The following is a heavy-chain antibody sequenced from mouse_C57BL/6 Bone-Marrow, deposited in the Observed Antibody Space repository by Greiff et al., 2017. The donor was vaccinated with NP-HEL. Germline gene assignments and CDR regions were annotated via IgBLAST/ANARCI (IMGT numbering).Heavy chain of an antibody. CDR3: ARWGYYYGSYWYFDV. CDR1: GYTFTDYY. J-gene: IGHJ1*03. V-gene: IGHV1-26*01. D-gene: IGHD1-1*01. CDR2: INPNNGGT. Sequence: VQLQQSGPELVKPGASVKISCKASGYTFTDYYMNWVKQSHGKSLEWIGDINPNNGGTSYNQKFKGKATLTVDKSSSTAYMELRSLTSEDSAVYYCARWGYYYGSYWYFDVWGTGTTVTVSS.